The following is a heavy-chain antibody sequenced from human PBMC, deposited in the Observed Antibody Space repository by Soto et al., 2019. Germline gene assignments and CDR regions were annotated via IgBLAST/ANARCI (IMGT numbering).Heavy chain of an antibody. D-gene: IGHD2-15*01. CDR3: ARENEDGGKGY. Sequence: QVQLVESGGGVVQPGTSLRLSCAASGFTFSSYGMHWVRQAPGKGLEWVAVIWYDGSNKYYADSVKGRFTISRDNSKNTLYRQTNSLGPDDTAVYYCARENEDGGKGYWGPGTLVTV. CDR1: GFTFSSYG. V-gene: IGHV3-33*01. CDR2: IWYDGSNK. J-gene: IGHJ4*01.